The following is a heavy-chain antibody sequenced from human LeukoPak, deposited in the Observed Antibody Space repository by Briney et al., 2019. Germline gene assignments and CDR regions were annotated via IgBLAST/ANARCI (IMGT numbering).Heavy chain of an antibody. CDR3: AREVTIFGVVS. V-gene: IGHV4-38-2*02. CDR1: GYSISSGYY. Sequence: SETLSLTCTVSGYSISSGYYWGWIRQPPGKGLEWIGRIYTSGSTNYNPSLKSRVTISVDTSKNQFSLKLSSVTAADTAVYYCAREVTIFGVVSWGQGTLVTVSS. CDR2: IYTSGST. J-gene: IGHJ5*02. D-gene: IGHD3-3*01.